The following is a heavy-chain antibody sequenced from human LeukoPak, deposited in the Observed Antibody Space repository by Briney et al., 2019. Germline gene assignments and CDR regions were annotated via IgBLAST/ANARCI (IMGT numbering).Heavy chain of an antibody. D-gene: IGHD1-1*01. CDR2: FDPEDGET. Sequence: ASVKVSCKVSGYTLTELSMHWVRQAPGKGLEWMGGFDPEDGETIYAQKFQGRVTMTEDTSTDTAYMELSSLRSEDTAVYYCATYNWNTFDYYHMDVWGKGTTVTVSS. CDR3: ATYNWNTFDYYHMDV. V-gene: IGHV1-24*01. CDR1: GYTLTELS. J-gene: IGHJ6*03.